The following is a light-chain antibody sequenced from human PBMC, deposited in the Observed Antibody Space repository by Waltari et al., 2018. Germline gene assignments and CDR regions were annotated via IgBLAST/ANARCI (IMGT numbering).Light chain of an antibody. Sequence: QSVLTQPPSASGIPGQRVTISCSGGTSNIGRNYVYWYQQFPGTAPKLLVYRNNGRPSGVPDRISGSKSGTSASLAISGLRSEDEADYYCATWDGSLTAWVFGGGTKLTVL. CDR3: ATWDGSLTAWV. CDR2: RNN. CDR1: TSNIGRNY. V-gene: IGLV1-47*01. J-gene: IGLJ3*02.